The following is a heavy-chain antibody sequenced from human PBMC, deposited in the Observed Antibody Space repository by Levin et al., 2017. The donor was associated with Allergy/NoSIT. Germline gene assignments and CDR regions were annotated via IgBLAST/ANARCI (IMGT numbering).Heavy chain of an antibody. J-gene: IGHJ4*02. D-gene: IGHD4-17*01. CDR1: GFTFSTYW. V-gene: IGHV3-7*01. CDR2: IKQDGSEK. CDR3: ASHQHYGDRRLKGGFDI. Sequence: GGSLRLSCAASGFTFSTYWMSWVRQAPGKGLEWVANIKQDGSEKYYVDSVKGRFTISRDNAKNSLYLQMNSLRAEDTAVYYCASHQHYGDRRLKGGFDIWGQGTLVSVSS.